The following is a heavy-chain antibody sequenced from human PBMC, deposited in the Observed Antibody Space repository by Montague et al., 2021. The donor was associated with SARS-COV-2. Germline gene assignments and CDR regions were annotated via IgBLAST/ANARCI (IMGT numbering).Heavy chain of an antibody. CDR3: ARHANWDWYYFGY. J-gene: IGHJ4*02. CDR2: FSYSDST. Sequence: SETLSLTCSVSGASISTSTDHWAWIRQSPGKGLEWVGSFSYSDSTHYNPSLRSRVTISVDSSKNQFSLKLNSVTAVDTAVYYCARHANWDWYYFGYWGQGTLVTVSS. CDR1: GASISTSTDH. D-gene: IGHD7-27*01. V-gene: IGHV4-39*01.